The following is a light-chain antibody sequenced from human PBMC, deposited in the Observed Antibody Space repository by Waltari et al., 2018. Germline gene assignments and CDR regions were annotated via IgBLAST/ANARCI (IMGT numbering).Light chain of an antibody. CDR2: GNN. Sequence: QSVLTQPPTASGTPGQTLSISCSEGSSNIAVKTVNWYQQLPGMAPKLPINGNNRRTSGLPDRFAGSKSGTSASLAISGLQSEDEADYYCAAWDESLYGRVFGGGTKLTVL. V-gene: IGLV1-44*01. J-gene: IGLJ2*01. CDR1: SSNIAVKT. CDR3: AAWDESLYGRV.